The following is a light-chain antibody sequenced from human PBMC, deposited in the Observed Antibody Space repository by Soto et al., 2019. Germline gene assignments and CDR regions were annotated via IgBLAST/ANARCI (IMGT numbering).Light chain of an antibody. CDR3: QTWGTGNVI. CDR2: VNSDGSH. J-gene: IGLJ2*01. CDR1: SGYTSYA. V-gene: IGLV4-69*01. Sequence: QLVLTQSPSASASLGASVKLTCTLSSGYTSYAIAWHQQQPEKGPRYLMKVNSDGSHSKGDGIPDRFSGSSSGAERYLTISSLQSEDEADYYCQTWGTGNVIFGGGTKVTVL.